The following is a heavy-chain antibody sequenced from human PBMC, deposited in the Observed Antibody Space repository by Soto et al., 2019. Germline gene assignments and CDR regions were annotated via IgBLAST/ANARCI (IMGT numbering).Heavy chain of an antibody. CDR2: IYNSGST. J-gene: IGHJ6*02. CDR1: AGSISSYY. CDR3: ARIIRTLTWDGVDV. V-gene: IGHV4-59*01. Sequence: QVQLPEAGPGLVKASETLSLTCTVSAGSISSYYWGWIRQSPGQGLEWIGYIYNSGSTNYNPSRKRRLTMSVDTSKIQFALKLSSLTAADTAVYYCARIIRTLTWDGVDVWGQGTRVSV. D-gene: IGHD3-3*01.